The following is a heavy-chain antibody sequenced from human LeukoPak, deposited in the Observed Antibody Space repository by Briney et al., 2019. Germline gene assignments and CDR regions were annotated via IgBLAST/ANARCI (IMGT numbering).Heavy chain of an antibody. CDR1: GGSFSGYY. Sequence: PSETLSLTGAVYGGSFSGYYWSWIRQPPGKGLEWIGEINHSGSTNYNPSLKSRVTISVDTSKNQFSLKLSSVTAADTAVYYCARGIIVVVPAAGGNWFDPWGQGTLVTVSS. CDR3: ARGIIVVVPAAGGNWFDP. V-gene: IGHV4-34*01. D-gene: IGHD2-2*01. CDR2: INHSGST. J-gene: IGHJ5*02.